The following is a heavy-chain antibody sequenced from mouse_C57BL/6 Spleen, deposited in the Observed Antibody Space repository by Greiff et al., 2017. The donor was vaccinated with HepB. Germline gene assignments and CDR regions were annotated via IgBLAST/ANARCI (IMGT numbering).Heavy chain of an antibody. Sequence: EVQLQQSGPELVKPGASVKMSCKASGYTFTDYHMHWVKQSHGKSLEWIGYINPNNGGTSYNQKFKGKATLTVNKSSSTAYMELRSLTSEDSAVYYCARDGAYGNPFAYWGQGTLVTVSA. CDR2: INPNNGGT. V-gene: IGHV1-22*01. J-gene: IGHJ3*01. CDR3: ARDGAYGNPFAY. D-gene: IGHD2-1*01. CDR1: GYTFTDYH.